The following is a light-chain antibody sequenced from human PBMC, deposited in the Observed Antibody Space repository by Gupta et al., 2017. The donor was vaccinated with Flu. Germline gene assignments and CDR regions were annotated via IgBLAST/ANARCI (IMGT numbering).Light chain of an antibody. CDR1: QSGSDSSNNKKY. Sequence: DILLTHSPASPAVSLGERATINCKVSQSGSDSSNNKKYLVWYQQKPGQPPKLLIYWASTRESGVPDRFSGSGSGTDFTLTMSSLQAEDMAVYYCLQYDSAPPTFGEGTRVEVK. V-gene: IGKV4-1*01. CDR3: LQYDSAPPT. CDR2: WAS. J-gene: IGKJ1*01.